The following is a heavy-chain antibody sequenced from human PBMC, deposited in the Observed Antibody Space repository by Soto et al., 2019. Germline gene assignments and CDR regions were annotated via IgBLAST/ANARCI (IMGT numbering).Heavy chain of an antibody. CDR1: GYTLTELS. CDR2: FDPEDGET. J-gene: IGHJ3*02. V-gene: IGHV1-24*01. D-gene: IGHD3-3*01. CDR3: ATDHPRITIFGVVIIRDAFDI. Sequence: ASVKVCCKVSGYTLTELSMHWVRQATGKGLEWMGGFDPEDGETIYAQKFQGRVTMPEDTSTDTAYMELSSMRSEDTAVYYCATDHPRITIFGVVIIRDAFDIWGQGTMVTVSS.